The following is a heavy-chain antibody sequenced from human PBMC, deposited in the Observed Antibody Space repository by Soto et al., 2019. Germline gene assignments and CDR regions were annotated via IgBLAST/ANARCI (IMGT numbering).Heavy chain of an antibody. V-gene: IGHV4-39*01. CDR1: GGSISSSSYY. J-gene: IGHJ4*02. D-gene: IGHD6-13*01. Sequence: SETLSLTCTFSGGSISSSSYYLGWIRQPPGKGLEWIGSIYYSGSTYYNPSLKSRVTISVDTSKNQFSLKLSSVTAADTAVYYCATHIAAAGIFDYWGQGTLVTVSS. CDR3: ATHIAAAGIFDY. CDR2: IYYSGST.